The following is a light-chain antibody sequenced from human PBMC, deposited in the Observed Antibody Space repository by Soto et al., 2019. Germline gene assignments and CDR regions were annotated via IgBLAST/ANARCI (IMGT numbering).Light chain of an antibody. CDR1: QSVSSSY. Sequence: EVVLTQSPGTLSLSPGERATLSCRASQSVSSSYLAWYQQKPGQTPRLLIYGASSRATGIPDRFSGSGSGTDFTLTISRLEPEDVAVYYCQQHGSSPWMFGQGTKVEIK. V-gene: IGKV3-20*01. CDR2: GAS. CDR3: QQHGSSPWM. J-gene: IGKJ1*01.